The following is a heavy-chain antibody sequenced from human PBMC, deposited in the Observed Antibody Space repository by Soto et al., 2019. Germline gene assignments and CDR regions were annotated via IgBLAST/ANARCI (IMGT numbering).Heavy chain of an antibody. V-gene: IGHV5-51*01. CDR3: ARRGGGEYSSSSAYYYYYYGMDV. J-gene: IGHJ6*02. Sequence: GESLKISCKGSGYSLTSYWIGWVRQMPGKGLEWMGIIYPGDSDTRYSPSFQGQVTISADKSISTAYLQWSSLKASDTAMYYCARRGGGEYSSSSAYYYYYYGMDVWGQGTTVTVSS. CDR1: GYSLTSYW. CDR2: IYPGDSDT. D-gene: IGHD6-6*01.